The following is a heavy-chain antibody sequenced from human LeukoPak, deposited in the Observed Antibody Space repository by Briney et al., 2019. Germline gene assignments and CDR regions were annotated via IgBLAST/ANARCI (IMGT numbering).Heavy chain of an antibody. J-gene: IGHJ3*01. D-gene: IGHD1/OR15-1a*01. CDR3: ARRNTEVPDTLPLNAFDV. V-gene: IGHV4-39*01. CDR2: MFCSGST. CDR1: GGSMKTPSHY. Sequence: SETLSLTCSVSGGSMKTPSHYWGWIRQSPGKGLEWIGSMFCSGSTYFNPSLRRRVTISGDTSTNQISLSLTSVTAADTAVYYCARRNTEVPDTLPLNAFDVWGQGAKVIVSS.